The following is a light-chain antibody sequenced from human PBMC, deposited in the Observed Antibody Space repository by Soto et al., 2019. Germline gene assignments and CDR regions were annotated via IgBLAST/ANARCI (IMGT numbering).Light chain of an antibody. CDR1: QSVTSN. Sequence: EIVMTQSPATLSVSPGEGATLSCRASQSVTSNLAWYQQKPGQAPRLLIYGASTRATGVPARFSGSGSGTEFTLTISSLQSEDFAVYYCQQYNNWPPWTFGQGTKVEIK. V-gene: IGKV3-15*01. CDR3: QQYNNWPPWT. J-gene: IGKJ1*01. CDR2: GAS.